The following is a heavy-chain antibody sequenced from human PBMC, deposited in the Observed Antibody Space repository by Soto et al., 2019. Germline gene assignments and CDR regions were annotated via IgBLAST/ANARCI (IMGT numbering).Heavy chain of an antibody. D-gene: IGHD3-10*01. Sequence: EVPLLESGGGLVQPGGSLRLSCAASGFTFSSYAMSWVRQAPGKGLEWVSAISGSGGSTYYADSVKGRFTISRDNSKNTLYPQMNSLRAEDTAVYYCAKDGMVQTNWFDPWGQGTLVTVSS. CDR1: GFTFSSYA. J-gene: IGHJ5*02. CDR3: AKDGMVQTNWFDP. V-gene: IGHV3-23*01. CDR2: ISGSGGST.